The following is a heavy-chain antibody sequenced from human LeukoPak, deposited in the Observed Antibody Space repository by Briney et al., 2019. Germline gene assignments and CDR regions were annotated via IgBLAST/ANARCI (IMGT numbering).Heavy chain of an antibody. Sequence: PSETLSLTCTVSGGSVSSGNYYWSWIRQPPGKGLEWIGYIYYSGSANYNPSLKSRVIISVDTSENHFSLKLSSVTAADTAVYYCARVEYSSSWYENYTYYFDYWGQGTLVTVSS. CDR1: GGSVSSGNYY. J-gene: IGHJ4*02. V-gene: IGHV4-61*03. CDR3: ARVEYSSSWYENYTYYFDY. D-gene: IGHD6-13*01. CDR2: IYYSGSA.